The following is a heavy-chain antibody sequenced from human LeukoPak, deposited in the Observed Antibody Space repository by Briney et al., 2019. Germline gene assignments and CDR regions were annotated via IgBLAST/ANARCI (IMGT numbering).Heavy chain of an antibody. D-gene: IGHD1-26*01. Sequence: ASVKVSCKASGYTITSYGISWVRQAPGQGLEWMGWISTYNGDTNYAQKLQGRVTMTTDTSTSTAYMELRSLRSDDTAVYYCARDEWEPPRGDFDYWGQGTLVTVSS. J-gene: IGHJ4*02. CDR2: ISTYNGDT. CDR3: ARDEWEPPRGDFDY. CDR1: GYTITSYG. V-gene: IGHV1-18*01.